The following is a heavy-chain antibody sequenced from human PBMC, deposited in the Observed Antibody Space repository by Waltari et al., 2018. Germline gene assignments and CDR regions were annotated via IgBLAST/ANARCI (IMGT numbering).Heavy chain of an antibody. D-gene: IGHD6-13*01. CDR2: ISYDGSNK. CDR1: GFTFSSYG. CDR3: ANPDVAAAGGFDL. V-gene: IGHV3-30*18. J-gene: IGHJ2*01. Sequence: QVQLVESGGGVVQPGRSLRLSCAASGFTFSSYGMHWVRQAPGKGLEWVAVISYDGSNKYYADSVKGRFTISRDNSKNTLYLQMNSLRAEDTAVYYCANPDVAAAGGFDLWGRGTLVTVSS.